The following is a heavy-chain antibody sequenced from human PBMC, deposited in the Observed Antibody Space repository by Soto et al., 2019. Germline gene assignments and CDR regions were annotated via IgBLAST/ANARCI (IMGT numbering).Heavy chain of an antibody. J-gene: IGHJ4*02. CDR3: ARRSSAAGYYFDY. Sequence: VQLVESGGGLVKPGGSLRLSCAASGFTFSSYSMNWVRQAPGKGLEWVSSISSSSSYIYYADSVKGRFTISRDNAKNSLYLQMNSLRAEDTAVYYCARRSSAAGYYFDYWGQGTLVTVSS. V-gene: IGHV3-21*01. CDR2: ISSSSSYI. D-gene: IGHD6-25*01. CDR1: GFTFSSYS.